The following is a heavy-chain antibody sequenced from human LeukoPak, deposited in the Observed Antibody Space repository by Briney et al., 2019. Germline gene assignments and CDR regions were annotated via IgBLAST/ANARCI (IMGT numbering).Heavy chain of an antibody. D-gene: IGHD6-13*01. CDR3: ARSGIQYYFDY. CDR1: GGSISSYY. Sequence: SETLSLTCTVSGGSISSYYWSWIRQPPGKGLEWIGYIYYSGSTNYNPSLESRVTISVDTSKNQFSLKLSSVTAADTAVYYCARSGIQYYFDYWGQGTLVTVSS. J-gene: IGHJ4*02. CDR2: IYYSGST. V-gene: IGHV4-59*01.